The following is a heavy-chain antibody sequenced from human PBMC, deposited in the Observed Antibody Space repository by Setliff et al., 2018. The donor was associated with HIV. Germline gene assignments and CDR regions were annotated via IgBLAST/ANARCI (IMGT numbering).Heavy chain of an antibody. V-gene: IGHV3-9*01. CDR1: GFRFQDYA. CDR3: AKDLSPNWGPGEFDH. J-gene: IGHJ4*02. Sequence: GGSLRLSGAASGFRFQDYAMHWVRQAPGKGLEWVSGISWNRGTIGYADSVKGRFTISRDNAKNFLYLRMNNLRVEDTALYYCAKDLSPNWGPGEFDHWGQGTLVTVSS. CDR2: ISWNRGTI. D-gene: IGHD3-16*01.